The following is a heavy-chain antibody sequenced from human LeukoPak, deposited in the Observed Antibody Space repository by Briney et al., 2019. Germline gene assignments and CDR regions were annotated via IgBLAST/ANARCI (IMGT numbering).Heavy chain of an antibody. D-gene: IGHD3-22*01. V-gene: IGHV3-30*02. CDR2: IRFDGSNT. J-gene: IGHJ4*02. Sequence: GGSLRLSCAASGFTFSNYDMHWVRQAPGKGLEWVAFIRFDGSNTYYADSVKGQFTISRDNSKNTLYLQMNSLRAEDTAVYYCAKEAGYYDSSAYYDYWGQGTLVTVSS. CDR1: GFTFSNYD. CDR3: AKEAGYYDSSAYYDY.